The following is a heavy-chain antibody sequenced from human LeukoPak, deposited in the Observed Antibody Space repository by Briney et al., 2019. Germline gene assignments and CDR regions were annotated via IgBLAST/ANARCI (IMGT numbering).Heavy chain of an antibody. CDR2: IYYSGST. CDR1: GGSISSYY. J-gene: IGHJ3*02. D-gene: IGHD3-10*01. V-gene: IGHV4-59*12. Sequence: SETLSLTCTVSGGSISSYYWSWIRQPPGKGLEWIGYIYYSGSTNYNPSLKSRVTISVDTSKNQFSLKLSSVTAADTAVYYCAREALNMVRGRNAFDIWGQGTMVTVSS. CDR3: AREALNMVRGRNAFDI.